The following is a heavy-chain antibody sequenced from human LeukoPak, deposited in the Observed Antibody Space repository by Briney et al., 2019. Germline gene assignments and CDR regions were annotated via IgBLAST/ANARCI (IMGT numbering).Heavy chain of an antibody. D-gene: IGHD3-9*01. CDR3: GRDKTRGGRYFDWLFYYGMDV. V-gene: IGHV3-66*01. CDR2: IYSGGTT. J-gene: IGHJ6*02. Sequence: QSGGSLRLSCTASGFTVSNNYMSWVRQAPGKGLEWVSIIYSGGTTYYADSVKGRFTISRHTSENTLYLQMNSLRAEDTAVYYCGRDKTRGGRYFDWLFYYGMDVWGQGTTVTVSS. CDR1: GFTVSNNY.